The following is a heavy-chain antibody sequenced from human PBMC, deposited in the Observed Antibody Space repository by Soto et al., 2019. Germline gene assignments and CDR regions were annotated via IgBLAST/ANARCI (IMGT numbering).Heavy chain of an antibody. V-gene: IGHV3-23*01. D-gene: IGHD3-9*01. CDR1: GVTFSSYA. Sequence: GGSLRLSCAASGVTFSSYAMSWVRQAPGKGLEWVSAISGSGGSTYYADSVKGRFTISRDNSKNTLYLQMNSLRAEDTAVYYCAKDSLQSIRYFDWLSTDYYYYGMDVWGQGTTVTVSS. CDR3: AKDSLQSIRYFDWLSTDYYYYGMDV. CDR2: ISGSGGST. J-gene: IGHJ6*02.